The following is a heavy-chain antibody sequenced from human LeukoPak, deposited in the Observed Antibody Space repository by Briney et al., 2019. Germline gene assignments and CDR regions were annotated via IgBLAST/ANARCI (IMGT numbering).Heavy chain of an antibody. CDR3: ARGGGDGLRGKSFVFVGY. J-gene: IGHJ4*02. V-gene: IGHV3-7*01. CDR1: GFTFSSYW. D-gene: IGHD2-21*01. CDR2: IKQDGSEK. Sequence: PGGSLRLSCAASGFTFSSYWMSWVRQAPGKGLEWVANIKQDGSEKYYVDSVKGRFTISRDNAKNTLYLQMNSLRAEDTAVYYCARGGGDGLRGKSFVFVGYWGQGTLVTVSS.